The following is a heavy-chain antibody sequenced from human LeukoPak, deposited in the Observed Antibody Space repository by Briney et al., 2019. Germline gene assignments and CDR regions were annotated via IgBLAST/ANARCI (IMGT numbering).Heavy chain of an antibody. J-gene: IGHJ3*02. V-gene: IGHV3-23*01. CDR2: ISGSGGST. CDR3: AEDIVVVPAAIDAFDI. CDR1: GFTFSRYA. D-gene: IGHD2-2*01. Sequence: GGSLRLSCAASGFTFSRYAMSWVRQAPGKGLEWVSAISGSGGSTYYADSVKGRFTISRDNSKNTLYLQMNSLRAEDTAVYYCAEDIVVVPAAIDAFDIWGQGTMVTVSS.